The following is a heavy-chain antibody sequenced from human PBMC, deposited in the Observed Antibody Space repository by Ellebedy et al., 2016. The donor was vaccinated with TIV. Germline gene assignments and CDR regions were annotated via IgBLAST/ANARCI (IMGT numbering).Heavy chain of an antibody. V-gene: IGHV3-21*01. CDR2: ISSSSTYI. J-gene: IGHJ4*02. D-gene: IGHD3-10*01. CDR1: GFTFSSYS. Sequence: PGGSLRLSCAASGFTFSSYSMDWVRQAPGKGLEWVSSISSSSTYIYYADSVKGRFTTSRDNAKNSLYLQMNSLRAEDTAVYYCARGTDSSGNYDDYWGQGTLVTVSS. CDR3: ARGTDSSGNYDDY.